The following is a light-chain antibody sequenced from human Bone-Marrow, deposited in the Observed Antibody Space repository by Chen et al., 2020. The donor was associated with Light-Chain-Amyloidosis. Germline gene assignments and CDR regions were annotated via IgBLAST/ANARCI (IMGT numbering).Light chain of an antibody. Sequence: QSALTQPASVSGSPDQSITISCTGTSSDVGGDNHVSWYQQHPDTAPKLIIYEVTNRPSWVPDRFSGSKSDNTASLTISGLQTEDEADYFCSSYTITNTLVFGSGTRVTV. CDR1: SSDVGGDNH. CDR3: SSYTITNTLV. V-gene: IGLV2-14*01. CDR2: EVT. J-gene: IGLJ1*01.